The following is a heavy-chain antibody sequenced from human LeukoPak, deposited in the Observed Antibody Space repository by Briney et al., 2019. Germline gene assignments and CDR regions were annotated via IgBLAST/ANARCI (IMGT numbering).Heavy chain of an antibody. CDR2: ISSSSSYI. CDR3: ARDDYDYDAFDI. Sequence: GGSLRFSCAASGFTFSSYSMNWVRQAPGKGLEWVSSISSSSSYIYYADSVKGRFTISRDNAKNSLYLQMNSLRAEDTAVYYCARDDYDYDAFDIWGQGTMVTVSS. CDR1: GFTFSSYS. V-gene: IGHV3-21*01. D-gene: IGHD3-16*01. J-gene: IGHJ3*02.